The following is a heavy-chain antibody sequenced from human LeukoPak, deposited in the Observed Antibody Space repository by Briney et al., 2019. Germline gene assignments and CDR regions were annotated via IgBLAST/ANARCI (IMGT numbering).Heavy chain of an antibody. V-gene: IGHV1-18*01. Sequence: ASVKVSCKASGYTFTSYGISWVRQAPGQGLEWMGWISAYNGNTNYAQKLQGRVTMTTDTSTSTAYMELRSLRSDDTAVYYCARERVYDILTGYYSPPKYYYYMDVWGKGTTVTVSS. CDR2: ISAYNGNT. D-gene: IGHD3-9*01. CDR1: GYTFTSYG. J-gene: IGHJ6*03. CDR3: ARERVYDILTGYYSPPKYYYYMDV.